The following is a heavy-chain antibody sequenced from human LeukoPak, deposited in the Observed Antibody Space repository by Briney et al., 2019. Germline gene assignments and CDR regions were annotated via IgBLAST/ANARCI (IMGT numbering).Heavy chain of an antibody. V-gene: IGHV3-48*03. J-gene: IGHJ6*03. CDR1: GFTFSSYE. CDR2: ISSSGSTI. Sequence: GGSLRLSCAASGFTFSSYEMNWVRQAPGKGLEWVSYISSSGSTIYYADSVKGRFTISRDNAKNSLYLQMNSLRAEDTAVYYCARDRVDSPEYYYYYYMDVWGKGTTVTVSS. CDR3: ARDRVDSPEYYYYYYMDV. D-gene: IGHD1-14*01.